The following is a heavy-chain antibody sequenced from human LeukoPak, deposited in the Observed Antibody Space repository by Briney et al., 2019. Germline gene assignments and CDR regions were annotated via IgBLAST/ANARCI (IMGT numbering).Heavy chain of an antibody. Sequence: SVKVSCKASGGTFSSYAINWVRQAPGQGLEWMGGIIPIFGTANYAQKFQGRVTITADESTSTAYMELSSLRSEDTAVYYCARDIWESGYAPKGAYYYYMDVWGKGTTVTVSS. CDR2: IIPIFGTA. D-gene: IGHD5-12*01. CDR1: GGTFSSYA. CDR3: ARDIWESGYAPKGAYYYYMDV. V-gene: IGHV1-69*01. J-gene: IGHJ6*03.